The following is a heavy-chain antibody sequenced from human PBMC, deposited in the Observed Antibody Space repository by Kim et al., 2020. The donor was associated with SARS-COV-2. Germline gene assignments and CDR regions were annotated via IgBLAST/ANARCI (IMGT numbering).Heavy chain of an antibody. CDR3: ARAESGISTPDAFDI. V-gene: IGHV5-51*01. CDR1: GYRFTSYW. D-gene: IGHD6-19*01. CDR2: IYPCDSDT. J-gene: IGHJ3*02. Sequence: GESLKISCKGSGYRFTSYWIGWVRQMPGKGLEWMGIIYPCDSDTRYSPSFQGHVTISADNSITTAYLQWSSLKASDTAMYYCARAESGISTPDAFDIWGEGTMVTVSS.